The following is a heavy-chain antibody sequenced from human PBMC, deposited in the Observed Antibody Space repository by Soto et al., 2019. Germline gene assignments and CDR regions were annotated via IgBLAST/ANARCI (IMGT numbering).Heavy chain of an antibody. CDR3: ERDLFYCGSPIGIIDH. CDR1: GFTFSSYW. J-gene: IGHJ4*02. V-gene: IGHV3-7*03. Sequence: RGSLRLSCAASGFTFSSYWMSWVRQAPGKGLEWVANIKQDGSEKYYVDSVKGRFTISRDNAKNSPYLQMNRLRAEDTAVYYCERDLFYCGSPIGIIDHCGPGSLVTVSS. CDR2: IKQDGSEK. D-gene: IGHD2-21*01.